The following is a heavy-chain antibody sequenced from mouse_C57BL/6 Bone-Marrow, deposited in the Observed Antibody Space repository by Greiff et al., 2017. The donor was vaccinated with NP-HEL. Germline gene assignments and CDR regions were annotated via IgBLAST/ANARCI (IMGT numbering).Heavy chain of an antibody. Sequence: EVQLVESEGGLVQPGSSMKLSCTASGFTFSDYYMAWVRQVPEKGLEWVANINYDGSSTYYLDSLKSRFIISRDNAKNILYLQMSSLKSEDTATYYCARDRKGWYFDVWGTGTTVTVSS. CDR1: GFTFSDYY. CDR3: ARDRKGWYFDV. J-gene: IGHJ1*03. V-gene: IGHV5-16*01. CDR2: INYDGSST.